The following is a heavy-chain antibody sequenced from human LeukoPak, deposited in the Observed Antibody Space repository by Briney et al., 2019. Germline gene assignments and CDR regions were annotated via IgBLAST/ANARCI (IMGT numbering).Heavy chain of an antibody. CDR1: GFTVSSNS. CDR2: ISSSGSTI. CDR3: ASGGLLAFDP. Sequence: PGGSLRLSCTVSGFTVSSNSMSWVRQAPGKGLEWVSYISSSGSTIYYADSVKGRFTISRDNAKNSLYLQMNSLRAEDTAVYYCASGGLLAFDPWGQGALVTVSS. V-gene: IGHV3-11*01. J-gene: IGHJ5*02.